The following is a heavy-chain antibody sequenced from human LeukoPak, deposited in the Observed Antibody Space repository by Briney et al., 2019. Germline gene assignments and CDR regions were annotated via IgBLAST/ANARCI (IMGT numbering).Heavy chain of an antibody. J-gene: IGHJ6*04. CDR3: AKDLFPYSSSWGYYGMDV. CDR2: ISYDGSNK. V-gene: IGHV3-30*18. D-gene: IGHD6-13*01. CDR1: GCTFSSYG. Sequence: GRSLRLSCAASGCTFSSYGLHWVRQAPGKGLEWVAVISYDGSNKYYADSVKGRFTISRDNSKNTLYLQMNSLRAEDTAVYYCAKDLFPYSSSWGYYGMDVWGKGTTLTVSS.